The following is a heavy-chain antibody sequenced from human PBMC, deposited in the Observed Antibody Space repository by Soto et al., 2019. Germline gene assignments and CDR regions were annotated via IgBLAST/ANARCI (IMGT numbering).Heavy chain of an antibody. J-gene: IGHJ4*02. CDR2: MQPSSGRT. Sequence: ASVKVSCKASGYSFTSLDINWVRQTTGQGLEWMGWMQPSSGRTGYAQKFQGRVTLTRDTSINTAYMELSSLTSDDTAFYYCARGVTAGVDYWGQGTLVTVSS. CDR1: GYSFTSLD. V-gene: IGHV1-8*01. D-gene: IGHD1-26*01. CDR3: ARGVTAGVDY.